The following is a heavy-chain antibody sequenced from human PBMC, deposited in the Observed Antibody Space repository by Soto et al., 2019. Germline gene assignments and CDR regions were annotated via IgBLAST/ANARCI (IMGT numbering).Heavy chain of an antibody. CDR2: INWNGGST. CDR1: RLSFDDYG. D-gene: IGHD1-26*01. J-gene: IGHJ6*02. CDR3: ASGIVGATTYGMDV. V-gene: IGHV3-20*04. Sequence: PGGSMRLSCAASRLSFDDYGMSWVLQASGKGLEWVSGINWNGGSTGYADSVKGRFTISRDNAKNSLYLQMNSLRAEDTALYYCASGIVGATTYGMDVWGQGTTVTVSS.